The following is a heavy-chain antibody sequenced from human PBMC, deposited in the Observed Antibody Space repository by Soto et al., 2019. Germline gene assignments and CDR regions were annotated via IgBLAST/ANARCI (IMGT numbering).Heavy chain of an antibody. CDR2: VSYDGNKR. J-gene: IGHJ4*02. D-gene: IGHD6-19*01. V-gene: IGHV3-30*18. CDR3: AKGRDSTGWYYRVGDY. CDR1: KFTFSTYD. Sequence: HLVESGGGVVQPGKSLRLSCAASKFTFSTYDMHWVRQAPGKGLEWVAVVSYDGNKRYYADSVRGRFTISRGNSKNTVYLEMNSLRPEDTAVYFCAKGRDSTGWYYRVGDYWGQGNLVTVSS.